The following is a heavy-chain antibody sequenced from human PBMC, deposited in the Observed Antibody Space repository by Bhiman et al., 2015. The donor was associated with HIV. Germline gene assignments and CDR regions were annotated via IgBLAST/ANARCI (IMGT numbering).Heavy chain of an antibody. Sequence: EVQLVESGGGLVQPGRSLRLSCAASGFIFDDYAMHWVRQPPGKGLEWVSGITWNSGSIGYADSVKGRFTISRDNAKNSLYLQMNSLRAEDTAVYYCAREGEAYNFWSVGWFDPWGQGTLVTVSS. CDR1: GFIFDDYA. CDR2: ITWNSGSI. CDR3: AREGEAYNFWSVGWFDP. D-gene: IGHD3-3*01. J-gene: IGHJ5*02. V-gene: IGHV3-9*01.